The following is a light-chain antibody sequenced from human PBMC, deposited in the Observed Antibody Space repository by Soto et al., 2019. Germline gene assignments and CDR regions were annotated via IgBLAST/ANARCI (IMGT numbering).Light chain of an antibody. J-gene: IGKJ1*01. Sequence: DMQTTHSPSTLAASGGDRVTITSLASQSISSRLAWYQQKPGKAPKLLIYDASSLESGVPSRFSGSGSGTEFTLTISSLQPDDFATYYCQQYNSYSGTFGQGTKVDIK. CDR1: QSISSR. CDR3: QQYNSYSGT. V-gene: IGKV1-5*01. CDR2: DAS.